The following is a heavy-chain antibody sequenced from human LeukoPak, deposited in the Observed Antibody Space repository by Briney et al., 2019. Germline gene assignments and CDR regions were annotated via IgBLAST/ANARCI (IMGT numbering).Heavy chain of an antibody. J-gene: IGHJ3*02. Sequence: GGSLRLSCIASGFTFGDYAMSWVRQAPGKGLEWVGFIRSKAYGGTIEYAASVKGRFTISRDDSKSIAYLQMNSLKTEDTAVYYCTRDGRIAAAAAPLAFDIWGQGTMVTVSS. CDR1: GFTFGDYA. V-gene: IGHV3-49*04. CDR3: TRDGRIAAAAAPLAFDI. D-gene: IGHD6-13*01. CDR2: IRSKAYGGTI.